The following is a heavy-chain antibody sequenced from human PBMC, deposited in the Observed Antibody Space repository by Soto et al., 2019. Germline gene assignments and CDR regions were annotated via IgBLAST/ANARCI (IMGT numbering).Heavy chain of an antibody. Sequence: GGSLRLSCAASGFTFSASAMHWVRQASGKGLEWVGRIRSKPNNYATTYAASVEGRFIISRDDSKKTAYLQMNSLESEDTAVYYCSRDDSDWFFNWGRGTLVTVSS. V-gene: IGHV3-73*01. CDR3: SRDDSDWFFN. D-gene: IGHD3-9*01. J-gene: IGHJ4*02. CDR2: IRSKPNNYAT. CDR1: GFTFSASA.